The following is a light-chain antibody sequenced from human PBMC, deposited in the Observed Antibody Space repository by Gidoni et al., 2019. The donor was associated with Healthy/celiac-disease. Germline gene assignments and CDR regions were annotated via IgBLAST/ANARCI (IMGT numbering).Light chain of an antibody. J-gene: IGKJ4*01. CDR1: QSISSY. CDR3: QQSYSTPLT. CDR2: AAS. V-gene: IGKV1-39*01. Sequence: DIQMTQSPSSLYASVGDRVTITGRASQSISSYLNWYQQKPGQAPKLLIYAASSLQSGVPSMFSGSGSGTDFTLTISSLQPEDFATYYCQQSYSTPLTFGGGTKVEIK.